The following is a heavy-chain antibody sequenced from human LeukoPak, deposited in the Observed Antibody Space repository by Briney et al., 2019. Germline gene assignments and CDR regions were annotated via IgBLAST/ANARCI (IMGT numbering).Heavy chain of an antibody. CDR1: GFTFSSYG. Sequence: PGGSLRLSCAASGFTFSSYGMHWVRQAPGKGLEWVAVISYDGSNKYYADSVKGRFTISRDNSKNTLYLQMNSLRAEDTAVYYCAKEGDTAMVQTNWFDPWGQGTLVTVSS. CDR3: AKEGDTAMVQTNWFDP. CDR2: ISYDGSNK. V-gene: IGHV3-30*18. J-gene: IGHJ5*02. D-gene: IGHD5-18*01.